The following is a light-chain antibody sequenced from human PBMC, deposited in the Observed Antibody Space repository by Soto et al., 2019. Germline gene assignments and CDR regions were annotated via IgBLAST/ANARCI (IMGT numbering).Light chain of an antibody. CDR2: EVN. CDR3: CSYAGNNTWV. CDR1: TNDVGAYKY. V-gene: IGLV2-11*01. J-gene: IGLJ3*02. Sequence: QSALTQPRSVSESPGQSASISCAGTTNDVGAYKYVSWYQQHPGKAPKLIIYEVNQRPSGVPSRFSASKSGNTASLTISWLQTDDEADYYCCSYAGNNTWVFGGGTKVTVL.